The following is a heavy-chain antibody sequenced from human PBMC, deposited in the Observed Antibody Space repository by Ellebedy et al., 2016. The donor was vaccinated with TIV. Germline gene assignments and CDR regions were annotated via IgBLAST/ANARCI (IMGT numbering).Heavy chain of an antibody. V-gene: IGHV3-7*03. J-gene: IGHJ4*02. D-gene: IGHD6-19*01. CDR3: ARVPLDGAVAGTVEVAFDY. Sequence: PGGSLRLSCAASGLIFSTYLMAWVRQAPGKGLEWVANIKEDGSEKYYVDSVKGRFTISRDNAKNSLYLQMNTLRAEDTAVYYCARVPLDGAVAGTVEVAFDYWGQGTLVTVSS. CDR1: GLIFSTYL. CDR2: IKEDGSEK.